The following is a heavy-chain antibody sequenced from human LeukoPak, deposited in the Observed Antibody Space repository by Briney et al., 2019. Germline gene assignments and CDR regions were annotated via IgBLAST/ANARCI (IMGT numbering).Heavy chain of an antibody. CDR2: INSDGSST. Sequence: PGGSLRLSCEASGFTLSSYWMHWARQVPGKGLVWVSRINSDGSSTNYADSVKGRFTISRDNAKNTLYLQMNSLRAEDTDVYYCARGRGYCFGVNCYFDYWGQGTLVTVSS. CDR3: ARGRGYCFGVNCYFDY. CDR1: GFTLSSYW. V-gene: IGHV3-74*01. J-gene: IGHJ4*02. D-gene: IGHD2-15*01.